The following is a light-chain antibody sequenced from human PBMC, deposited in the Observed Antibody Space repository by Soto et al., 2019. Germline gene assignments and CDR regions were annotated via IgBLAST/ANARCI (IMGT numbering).Light chain of an antibody. CDR1: QSVSSSY. CDR3: QQYGSSSWT. CDR2: GTS. J-gene: IGKJ1*01. V-gene: IGKV3-20*01. Sequence: EIVLTQPPGTLSLSPGERATLSCRASQSVSSSYLAWYQQKPGQAPRLLIYGTSSRATAIPDRFSGSGSGTDFTLTISRLEPEGFAVYYCQQYGSSSWTFGQGTKVEIK.